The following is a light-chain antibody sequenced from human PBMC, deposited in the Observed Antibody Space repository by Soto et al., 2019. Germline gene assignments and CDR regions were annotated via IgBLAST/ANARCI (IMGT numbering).Light chain of an antibody. J-gene: IGKJ1*01. Sequence: EIVMTQSPVTLSMSPGERATLSCRAGQSVSSSLAWYQQKPGQPPRLLIYGASTRATGIPARFTGSGSGTEFTLTTSSLQFDDSAVYYCQQYNNWWTFGQGTKVDIK. CDR3: QQYNNWWT. CDR1: QSVSSS. CDR2: GAS. V-gene: IGKV3-15*01.